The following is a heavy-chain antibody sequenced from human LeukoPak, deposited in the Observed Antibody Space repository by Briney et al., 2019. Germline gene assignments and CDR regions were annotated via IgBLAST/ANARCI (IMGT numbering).Heavy chain of an antibody. CDR2: ISGSGGST. V-gene: IGHV3-23*01. CDR1: GLTFSKYA. J-gene: IGHJ2*01. Sequence: PGGSLRLSCAASGLTFSKYAMSWVRQVPEKGLEWVSGISGSGGSTYYADSVKGRFTISRDNSKNTLHLQMNSLRAEDTALYYCAEWNSVYWYFDLWGRGTLVTVSS. CDR3: AEWNSVYWYFDL. D-gene: IGHD1-1*01.